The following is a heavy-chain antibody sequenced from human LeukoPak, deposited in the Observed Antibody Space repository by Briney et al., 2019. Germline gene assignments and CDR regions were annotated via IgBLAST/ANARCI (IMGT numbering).Heavy chain of an antibody. CDR2: NNPSSGTT. CDR1: GYTFTSYY. Sequence: ASVKVSCKASGYTFTSYYMHWVRQAPGQGLEWMGINNPSSGTTSYAQKFQGRVTMTRDTSTSTVYMELSSLTSDDTAVYYCARISFLLNTLNYWGQGTLVTVSS. V-gene: IGHV1-46*01. CDR3: ARISFLLNTLNY. J-gene: IGHJ4*02. D-gene: IGHD1/OR15-1a*01.